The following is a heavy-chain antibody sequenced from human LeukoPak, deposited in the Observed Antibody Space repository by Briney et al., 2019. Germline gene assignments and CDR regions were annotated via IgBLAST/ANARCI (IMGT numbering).Heavy chain of an antibody. V-gene: IGHV4-39*01. J-gene: IGHJ4*02. CDR3: ARSYSSSWGNLDY. Sequence: SETLSPTCTVSGASISSSSYYWGWIRQPPGKGLEWIGSIYYSGTTYYNPSLKSRVTMSVDTSNNQFSLKLTSVTAADTAVYYCARSYSSSWGNLDYWGQGALVTVSS. CDR1: GASISSSSYY. CDR2: IYYSGTT. D-gene: IGHD6-13*01.